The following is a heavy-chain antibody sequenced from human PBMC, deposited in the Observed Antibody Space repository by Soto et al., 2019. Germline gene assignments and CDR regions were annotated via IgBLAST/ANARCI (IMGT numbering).Heavy chain of an antibody. D-gene: IGHD2-2*01. CDR2: INHSGST. Sequence: SETLSLTCAVYGGSFSGYYWSWIRQPPGKGLEWIGEINHSGSTNYNPSLKGRVTISVDTSKSQISLYLSSVTAADTAMYYCARVERGTSTTVVDSFDLWGQGTMVTVSS. J-gene: IGHJ3*01. CDR3: ARVERGTSTTVVDSFDL. CDR1: GGSFSGYY. V-gene: IGHV4-34*01.